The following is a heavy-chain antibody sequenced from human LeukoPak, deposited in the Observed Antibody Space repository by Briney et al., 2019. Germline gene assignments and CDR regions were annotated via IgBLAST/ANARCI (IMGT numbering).Heavy chain of an antibody. CDR2: IIPILGIA. Sequence: GSSVKVSCKASGGTFSSYAISWVRQAPGQGLEWMGRIIPILGIANYAQKFQGRVTITADKSTSTAYMELSSLRSEDTAVYYCARGFNPGSTLSYWGQGTLVTVSS. J-gene: IGHJ4*02. CDR1: GGTFSSYA. D-gene: IGHD1-14*01. CDR3: ARGFNPGSTLSY. V-gene: IGHV1-69*04.